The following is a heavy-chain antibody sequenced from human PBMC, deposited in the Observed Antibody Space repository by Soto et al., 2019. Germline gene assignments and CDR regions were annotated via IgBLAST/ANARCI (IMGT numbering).Heavy chain of an antibody. CDR1: GFTFDDYA. CDR3: EKDIHDYYLLGGMDV. J-gene: IGHJ6*02. V-gene: IGHV3-9*01. Sequence: CLLLACSASGFTFDDYAMHWVRQAPGKGLEWVSVISWNSGSIGYADSVKGRFTISRDNAKNSLYLQMNSLRAEDTAFYYCEKDIHDYYLLGGMDVWGQGTKVTVYS. CDR2: ISWNSGSI. D-gene: IGHD3-22*01.